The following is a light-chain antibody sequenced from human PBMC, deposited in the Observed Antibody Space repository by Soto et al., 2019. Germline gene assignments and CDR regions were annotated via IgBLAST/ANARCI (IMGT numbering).Light chain of an antibody. CDR2: AAS. V-gene: IGKV1-39*01. J-gene: IGKJ3*01. CDR1: QSIYGY. Sequence: DIQMTQSPSSLSASVGDRVTVTCRASQSIYGYLNWYQQKPGKAPKLLIYAASSLQSGVPSRFSGSGSGTDFTLTISSLQPEDFATYYCQQTYSTPFTFGPGTKVDIK. CDR3: QQTYSTPFT.